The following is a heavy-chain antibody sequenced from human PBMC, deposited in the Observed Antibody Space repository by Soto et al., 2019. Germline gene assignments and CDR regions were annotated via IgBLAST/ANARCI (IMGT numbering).Heavy chain of an antibody. CDR1: VYAFTSYY. Sequence: ASVQVCCKASVYAFTSYYMHWVRPAPGQGLEWMGIINPSGGSTSYAQKFQGRVTMTRDTSTSTVYMELSSLRSDDTAVYYCARDFYEVVVAATRGAFDIWGQGTMVPVS. V-gene: IGHV1-46*01. CDR3: ARDFYEVVVAATRGAFDI. J-gene: IGHJ3*02. D-gene: IGHD2-15*01. CDR2: INPSGGST.